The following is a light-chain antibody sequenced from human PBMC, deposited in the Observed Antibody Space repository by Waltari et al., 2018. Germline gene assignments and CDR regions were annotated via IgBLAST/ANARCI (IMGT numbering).Light chain of an antibody. Sequence: IVSTQSPGTLSLSPGDKASLSCKASQNLSSNFLAWYRQRPGQPPGLLIHGAAKRAAGIPDTFSGSGSGTDFTLTISRLEAEDSAVYYCQQYGTSPYTFGQGTKVEIK. CDR2: GAA. V-gene: IGKV3-20*01. CDR1: QNLSSNF. CDR3: QQYGTSPYT. J-gene: IGKJ2*01.